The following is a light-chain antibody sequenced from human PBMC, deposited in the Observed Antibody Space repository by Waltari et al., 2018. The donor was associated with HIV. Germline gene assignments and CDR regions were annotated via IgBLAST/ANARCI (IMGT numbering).Light chain of an antibody. J-gene: IGLJ2*01. Sequence: QAVVTQEPSLTVSPGGTVTPTRGSSTAAATSGPSPYWYQQKPGQAPRTRIFDTSNKHSCAPARFSGSLPGGKAALTLSGAQPEDEAEYYCLLSYSGARIFGGGTKLTVL. V-gene: IGLV7-46*01. CDR2: DTS. CDR1: TAAATSGPS. CDR3: LLSYSGARI.